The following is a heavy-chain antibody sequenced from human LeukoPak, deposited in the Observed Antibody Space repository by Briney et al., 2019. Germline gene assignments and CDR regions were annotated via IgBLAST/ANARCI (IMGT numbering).Heavy chain of an antibody. CDR3: ARDQFIYGGNSV. V-gene: IGHV3-66*01. CDR2: IYSGGST. Sequence: GGSLRLSCAASGFTVSSNYMSWVRQAPGKGLEWVSVIYSGGSTYYADSVKGRFTISRDNSKNTLYLQMNSLRAEDTAVYYCARDQFIYGGNSVWGQGTLVTVSS. J-gene: IGHJ4*02. D-gene: IGHD4-23*01. CDR1: GFTVSSNY.